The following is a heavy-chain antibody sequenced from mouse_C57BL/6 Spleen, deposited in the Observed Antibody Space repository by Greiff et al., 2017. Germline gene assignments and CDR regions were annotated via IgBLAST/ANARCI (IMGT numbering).Heavy chain of an antibody. J-gene: IGHJ4*01. CDR3: ARSYGSSYEYYAMGY. D-gene: IGHD1-1*01. CDR1: GYTFTSYW. CDR2: FLPISGST. Sequence: QVQLQQPGAELVKPGASVKLSCKASGYTFTSYWMHWVKQRPGQGLEWIGMFLPISGSTNYNEKFKSKATLTVDKSSSTAYMQLSSLTSEDSAVYYCARSYGSSYEYYAMGYWGQGTSVTVSS. V-gene: IGHV1-64*01.